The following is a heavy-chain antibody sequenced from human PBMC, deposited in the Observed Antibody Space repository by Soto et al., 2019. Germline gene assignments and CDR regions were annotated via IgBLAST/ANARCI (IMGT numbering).Heavy chain of an antibody. CDR2: SSHSGST. D-gene: IGHD6-13*01. CDR3: ARPDSSSWAAAFGS. V-gene: IGHV4-4*02. J-gene: IGHJ4*02. CDR1: GGSISSSNC. Sequence: SETLSLTCAVSGGSISSSNCWSRVRQPPGKGLQWIGGSSHSGSTNYNPSLRSRVTISVDTSKNQFSMRLTSVTAADTAVYYCARPDSSSWAAAFGSCGQGTLVTVS.